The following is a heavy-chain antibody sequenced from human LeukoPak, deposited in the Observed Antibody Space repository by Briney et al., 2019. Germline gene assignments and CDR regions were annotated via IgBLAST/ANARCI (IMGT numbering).Heavy chain of an antibody. J-gene: IGHJ6*02. V-gene: IGHV1-24*01. CDR1: GYTLTELS. D-gene: IGHD2-15*01. CDR3: ATGINPNYYYYYGMDV. Sequence: ASVKVSCKVSGYTLTELSMHWVRQAPGKGLEWMGGFDPEDGETIYAQKFQGRVTMTEDTSTDTAYMELSSLRSENTAVYYCATGINPNYYYYYGMDVWGQGTTVTVSS. CDR2: FDPEDGET.